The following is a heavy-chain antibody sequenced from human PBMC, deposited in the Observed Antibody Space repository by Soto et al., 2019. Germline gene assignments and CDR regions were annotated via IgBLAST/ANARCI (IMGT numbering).Heavy chain of an antibody. CDR2: IIPIFGTA. Sequence: QVQLVQSGAEVKKPGSSVKVSCKASGGTFSSYAISWVRQAPGQGLEWLGGIIPIFGTANYAQKFQGRVTITADDATSTAYMELSSLSSEDTAVYYCARHVPAAGYYYGMDVWGQGTTFTVSS. CDR3: ARHVPAAGYYYGMDV. V-gene: IGHV1-69*12. CDR1: GGTFSSYA. J-gene: IGHJ6*02. D-gene: IGHD2-2*01.